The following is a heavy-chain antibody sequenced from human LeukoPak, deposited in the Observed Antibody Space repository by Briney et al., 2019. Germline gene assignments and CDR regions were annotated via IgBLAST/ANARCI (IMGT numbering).Heavy chain of an antibody. CDR3: GSTSGP. D-gene: IGHD1-26*01. V-gene: IGHV3-7*01. CDR1: GFTLRNYW. CDR2: IKEDGSEK. J-gene: IGHJ5*02. Sequence: GGSLGLSCAASGFTLRNYWMRWVRQAPGKGLEWVANIKEDGSEKYYVDSVRGRFNVSIDHAKNLLYLQMSSLRVEDSAVYYCGSTSGPWGQGTLVTISS.